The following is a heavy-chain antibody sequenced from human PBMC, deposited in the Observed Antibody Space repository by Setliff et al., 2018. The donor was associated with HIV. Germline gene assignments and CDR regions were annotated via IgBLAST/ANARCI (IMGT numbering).Heavy chain of an antibody. D-gene: IGHD2-15*01. CDR1: GDSITSGSFF. Sequence: PSETLSLTCTVSGDSITSGSFFWTWIRQSPGKGLEWIGYVYFSGSATQNPSLKSPVSISVDTSKNQFYLTLSSVTAADTAVYYCARGRVFCNGDSCYHFDFWGQGILVTVSS. CDR2: VYFSGSA. J-gene: IGHJ4*02. V-gene: IGHV4-31*01. CDR3: ARGRVFCNGDSCYHFDF.